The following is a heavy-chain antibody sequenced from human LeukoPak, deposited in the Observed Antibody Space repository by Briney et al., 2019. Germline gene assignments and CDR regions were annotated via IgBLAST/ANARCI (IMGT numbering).Heavy chain of an antibody. Sequence: ASVKVSCKASGGTFSSYAISWVRQAPGQGLEWMGGIIPIFGTANYAQKFQGRVTITTDESTSTAYMEPSSLRSEDTAVYYCARGTRYTIFGVAPYYYYMDVWGKGTTVTVSS. V-gene: IGHV1-69*05. D-gene: IGHD3-3*01. CDR3: ARGTRYTIFGVAPYYYYMDV. J-gene: IGHJ6*03. CDR2: IIPIFGTA. CDR1: GGTFSSYA.